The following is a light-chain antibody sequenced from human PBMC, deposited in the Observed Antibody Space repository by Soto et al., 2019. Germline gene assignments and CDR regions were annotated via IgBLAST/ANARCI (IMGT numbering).Light chain of an antibody. V-gene: IGKV1-6*01. Sequence: AIQLTQSPSSLSASVGDRVTITCRASQTIRTALGWYQQTPGKVPKLLIYAASTLQSGVPSRFSGSGSGTDFTLTISSLQPEDFATYYCLLDFRYFWAFGQGTKVDI. CDR3: LLDFRYFWA. CDR1: QTIRTA. CDR2: AAS. J-gene: IGKJ1*01.